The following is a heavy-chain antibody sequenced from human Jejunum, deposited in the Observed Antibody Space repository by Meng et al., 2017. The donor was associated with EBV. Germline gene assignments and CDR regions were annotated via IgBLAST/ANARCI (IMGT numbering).Heavy chain of an antibody. CDR3: ARDSQYLARGYFDY. J-gene: IGHJ4*02. CDR1: GGSINSKNW. V-gene: IGHV4-4*02. CDR2: IDHSGST. D-gene: IGHD2/OR15-2a*01. Sequence: QVQLQESGPGLAQPSGXLSLTRTVSGGSINSKNWWHWVRQAPGKGLEWIGEIDHSGSTHYNPSLKSRVTISLGTSMNQFSLELTSPTAADTAVYYCARDSQYLARGYFDYWGQGALVTVAS.